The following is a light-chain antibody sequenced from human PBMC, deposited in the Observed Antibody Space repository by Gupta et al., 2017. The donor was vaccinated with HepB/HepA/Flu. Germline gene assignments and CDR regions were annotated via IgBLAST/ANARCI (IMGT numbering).Light chain of an antibody. V-gene: IGKV1-9*01. CDR2: AAS. J-gene: IGKJ4*01. Sequence: IQLTQSPSFLSASVGDRVTITCRASQGISSYLAWYQQKPGKAPKLLIYAASTLQSGVPSRFSSSGSGTEFPLTVSSLQPEDFATYNCQQRNSCPKDFGGGTKVAIK. CDR3: QQRNSCPKD. CDR1: QGISSY.